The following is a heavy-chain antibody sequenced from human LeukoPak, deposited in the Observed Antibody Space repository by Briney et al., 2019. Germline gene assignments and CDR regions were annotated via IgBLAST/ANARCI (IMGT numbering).Heavy chain of an antibody. CDR2: IIPIFGTA. Sequence: SVKVSYKASGGTFSSYAISWVRQAPGQGLEWMGGIIPIFGTANYAQKFQGRVTITTDESTSTAYMELSSLRSEDTAVYYCARRPNWWGPTYFDYWGQGTLVTVFS. J-gene: IGHJ4*02. CDR1: GGTFSSYA. V-gene: IGHV1-69*05. CDR3: ARRPNWWGPTYFDY. D-gene: IGHD2-8*02.